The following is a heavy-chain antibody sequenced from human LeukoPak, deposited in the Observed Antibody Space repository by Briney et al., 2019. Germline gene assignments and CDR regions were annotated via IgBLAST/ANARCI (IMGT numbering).Heavy chain of an antibody. V-gene: IGHV4-39*07. CDR2: IYYSGNT. CDR1: GDSISTSNSY. J-gene: IGHJ4*02. D-gene: IGHD6-13*01. CDR3: ARDVVAAAGSFDY. Sequence: PSETLSLTCTVSGDSISTSNSYWGWIRRPPGKGLEWIGSIYYSGNTYYNPSLKCRVTISVDTSKNQFSLKLSSVTAADTAVYYCARDVVAAAGSFDYWGQGTQVTVSS.